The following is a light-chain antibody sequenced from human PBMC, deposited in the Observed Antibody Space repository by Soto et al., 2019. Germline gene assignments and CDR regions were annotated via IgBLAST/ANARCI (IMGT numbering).Light chain of an antibody. J-gene: IGKJ2*01. Sequence: EIVLTQSPGTLSLSPGERATLSCRASQSVSSSNLAWYQQKPGQAPRLLIYGASSRATGIPDRFSGSGSGTDFNLTISRLEPEDFAVYYCQQYGTSAGYTFGQGTKLEIK. CDR1: QSVSSSN. CDR2: GAS. CDR3: QQYGTSAGYT. V-gene: IGKV3-20*01.